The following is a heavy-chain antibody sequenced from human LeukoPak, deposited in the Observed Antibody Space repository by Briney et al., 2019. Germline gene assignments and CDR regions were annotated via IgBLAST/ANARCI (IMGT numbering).Heavy chain of an antibody. V-gene: IGHV4-59*01. CDR1: GGSISSYY. CDR2: IYYSGST. Sequence: PSETLSLTCTVTGGSISSYYWSWIRQPPGKGLEWLGYIYYSGSTNYNPSLKSRVTISVDTSKNHFSLKLTSVTAADTAVYYCAKGSMGPFDYWGQGTLVTVSS. CDR3: AKGSMGPFDY. D-gene: IGHD6-6*01. J-gene: IGHJ4*02.